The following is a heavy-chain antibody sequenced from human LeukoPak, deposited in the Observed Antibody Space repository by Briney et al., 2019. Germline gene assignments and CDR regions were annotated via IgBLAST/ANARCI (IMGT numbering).Heavy chain of an antibody. CDR1: GFTFSSYG. CDR2: IRYDGSTK. Sequence: PGGSLRLPCAASGFTFSSYGMHWVRQAPGKGLEWVAFIRYDGSTKYYADSVKGRFTISRDNSKNTLYLQMNSLRAEDTTVYYCAKDRGGSYYYYYMDVWGKGTTVTVSS. D-gene: IGHD2-15*01. CDR3: AKDRGGSYYYYYMDV. V-gene: IGHV3-30*02. J-gene: IGHJ6*03.